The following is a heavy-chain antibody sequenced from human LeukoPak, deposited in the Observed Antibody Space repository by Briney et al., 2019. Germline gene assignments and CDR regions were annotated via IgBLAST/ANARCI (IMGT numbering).Heavy chain of an antibody. D-gene: IGHD2-2*01. V-gene: IGHV3-11*01. CDR2: IGKSGTDI. CDR3: AGSTLNYYYYGMDV. J-gene: IGHJ6*02. Sequence: GGSLRLSCAASGFTFSDYYMSWIRQAPGKGPEWISYIGKSGTDINYAESVKGRFTVSRDNAKNSLFLQMDSLRADDTAVYYCAGSTLNYYYYGMDVWGQGTTVTVSS. CDR1: GFTFSDYY.